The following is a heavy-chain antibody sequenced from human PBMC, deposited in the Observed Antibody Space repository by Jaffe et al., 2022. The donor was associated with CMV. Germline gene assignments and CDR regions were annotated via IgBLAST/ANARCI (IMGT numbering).Heavy chain of an antibody. CDR2: IYYSGST. CDR1: GGSISSSSYY. V-gene: IGHV4-39*01. CDR3: ARHRKRLSHFHYYYYMDV. J-gene: IGHJ6*03. Sequence: QLQLQESGPGLVKPSETLSLTCTVSGGSISSSSYYWGWIRQPPGKGLEWIGSIYYSGSTYYNPSLKSRVTISVDTSKNQFSLKLSSVTAADTAVYYCARHRKRLSHFHYYYYMDVWGKGTTVTVSS.